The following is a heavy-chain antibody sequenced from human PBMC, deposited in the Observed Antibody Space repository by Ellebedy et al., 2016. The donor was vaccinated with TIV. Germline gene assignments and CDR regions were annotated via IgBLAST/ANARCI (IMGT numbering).Heavy chain of an antibody. Sequence: PGGSLRLSCVASGFTFRSYAMSWVRQAPGKGLEWVSSISGSGDHSYSADSMQGRFTISRDNSNSKLYLQMNSLRADDTAVYYCAKTNYGSGDYYSLYYYYNMDVWGQGTTVTVS. CDR1: GFTFRSYA. J-gene: IGHJ6*02. CDR2: ISGSGDHS. CDR3: AKTNYGSGDYYSLYYYYNMDV. V-gene: IGHV3-23*01. D-gene: IGHD3-10*01.